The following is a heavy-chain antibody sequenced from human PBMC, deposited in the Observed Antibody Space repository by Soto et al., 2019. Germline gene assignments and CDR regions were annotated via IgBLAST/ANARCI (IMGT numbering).Heavy chain of an antibody. CDR3: AREYYDYIWGSYRYRGGYFDY. CDR1: GFTFSSYW. Sequence: ESGGGLVQPGGSLRLSCAASGFTFSSYWMSWVRQAPGKGLELVANIKQDGSEKYYVDSVKGRFTISRDNAKNSLYLQMNSLRAEDTAVYYCAREYYDYIWGSYRYRGGYFDYWGQGTLVTVSS. J-gene: IGHJ4*02. CDR2: IKQDGSEK. D-gene: IGHD3-16*02. V-gene: IGHV3-7*01.